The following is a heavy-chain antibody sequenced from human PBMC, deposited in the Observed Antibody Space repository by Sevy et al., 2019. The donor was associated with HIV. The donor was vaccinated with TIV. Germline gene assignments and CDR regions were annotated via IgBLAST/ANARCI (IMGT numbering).Heavy chain of an antibody. CDR3: ARVAGWELHNQYFQH. D-gene: IGHD1-26*01. J-gene: IGHJ1*01. CDR2: IYYSGST. V-gene: IGHV4-59*01. Sequence: SETLSLTCPVSGGSISSYYWSWIRQPPGKGLEWIGYIYYSGSTNYNPSLKSRVTISVDTSKNQFSLKLSSVTAADTAVYYCARVAGWELHNQYFQHWGQGTLVTVSS. CDR1: GGSISSYY.